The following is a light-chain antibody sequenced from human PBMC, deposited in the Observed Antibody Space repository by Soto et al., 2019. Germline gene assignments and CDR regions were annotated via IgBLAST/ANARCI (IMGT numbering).Light chain of an antibody. J-gene: IGKJ2*01. CDR1: QSISTW. CDR2: KAS. CDR3: QQYDSYPYT. Sequence: DIQMTQSPSTLPASVGDRVTITCRASQSISTWLAWYQQQPGKAPKLLIYKASSFQSGVPSRFSGSGSGTQFTLTINTLQPDDFATYYCQQYDSYPYTFGQGTKLEIK. V-gene: IGKV1-5*03.